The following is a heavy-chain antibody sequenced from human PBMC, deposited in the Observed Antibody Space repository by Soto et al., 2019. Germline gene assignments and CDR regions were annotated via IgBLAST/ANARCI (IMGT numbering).Heavy chain of an antibody. CDR2: INAGNGNT. J-gene: IGHJ4*02. V-gene: IGHV1-3*01. D-gene: IGHD3-22*01. CDR3: AGVVYYYDSSGPLDY. Sequence: QVQLVQSGAEVKKPGASVKVSCKASGYTFTSYAMHWVRQAPGQRLEWMGWINAGNGNTKYSQKFQGRVTITRDTSASTAYMELSSLRSEDTAVYYCAGVVYYYDSSGPLDYWGQGTLVTVSS. CDR1: GYTFTSYA.